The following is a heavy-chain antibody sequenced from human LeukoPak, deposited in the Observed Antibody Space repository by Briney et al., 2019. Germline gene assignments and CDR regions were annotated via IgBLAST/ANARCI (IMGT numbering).Heavy chain of an antibody. D-gene: IGHD3-10*01. V-gene: IGHV4-34*01. CDR3: ARGLTTMVRGVITYYYYYYMDV. Sequence: SETLSLTCAVYGGSFSGYYWNWIRQPPGKGLEWIGEINHSGSTNYNPSLKSRVTISVDTSKNQFSLKLSSVTAADTAVYYCARGLTTMVRGVITYYYYYYMDVWGKGTTVTVSS. J-gene: IGHJ6*03. CDR1: GGSFSGYY. CDR2: INHSGST.